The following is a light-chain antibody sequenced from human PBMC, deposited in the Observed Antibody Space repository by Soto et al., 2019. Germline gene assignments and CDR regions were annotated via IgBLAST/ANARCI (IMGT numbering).Light chain of an antibody. J-gene: IGLJ2*01. Sequence: QSVLTQSSSASASLGSSVKLACTLSSGHRTYSMAWHQQQPGKAPRYLMKLEGSGSYKKGSGVPDRFSGSSSGADRYLTISNLQFEDEADYYCGTWESKTQVVFGGGTKLTVL. V-gene: IGLV4-60*02. CDR2: LEGSGSY. CDR1: SGHRTYS. CDR3: GTWESKTQVV.